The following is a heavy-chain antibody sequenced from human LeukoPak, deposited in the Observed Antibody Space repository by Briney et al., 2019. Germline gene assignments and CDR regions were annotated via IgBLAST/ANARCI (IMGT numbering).Heavy chain of an antibody. CDR3: ARSAGHCSNGICFTDSYMDV. J-gene: IGHJ6*03. Sequence: ASVQVSCKASGYSFTEHYIYWVRQAPGQGLEWVGGINCNSGDANSARKFQGRVTMTRDTSVSTAYMDLRSVPSDDSAVYFCARSAGHCSNGICFTDSYMDVWGRGTTVTVSS. V-gene: IGHV1-2*02. CDR1: GYSFTEHY. D-gene: IGHD2-8*01. CDR2: INCNSGDA.